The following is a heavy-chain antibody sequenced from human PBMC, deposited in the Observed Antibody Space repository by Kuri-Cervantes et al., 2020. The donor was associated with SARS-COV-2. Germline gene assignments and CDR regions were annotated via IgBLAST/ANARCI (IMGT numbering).Heavy chain of an antibody. J-gene: IGHJ3*02. CDR1: DVSFSGYY. V-gene: IGHV4-34*01. CDR2: IKHTEST. CDR3: ARGGTRRDDAFDI. Sequence: ESLKISCAVYDVSFSGYYWNCLRQPPGKGLEWIGQIKHTESTNYNPSLKSRVTISADTSKNQFSLKLNPVTAADTAIYYCARGGTRRDDAFDIWGQGTLVTVSS.